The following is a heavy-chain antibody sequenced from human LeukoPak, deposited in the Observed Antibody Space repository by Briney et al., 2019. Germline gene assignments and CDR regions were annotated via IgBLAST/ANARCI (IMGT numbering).Heavy chain of an antibody. Sequence: GGSLRLSCAASGLTFSSYAMSWVRQAPGKGLEWVSGISGSGGRTNYADSVKGRFTVSRDNSKYTLYLQMNSLRVEDTAVYYCASSTYNYDYALDVWGQGTTVTVSS. D-gene: IGHD5-24*01. CDR3: ASSTYNYDYALDV. V-gene: IGHV3-23*01. CDR1: GLTFSSYA. J-gene: IGHJ6*02. CDR2: ISGSGGRT.